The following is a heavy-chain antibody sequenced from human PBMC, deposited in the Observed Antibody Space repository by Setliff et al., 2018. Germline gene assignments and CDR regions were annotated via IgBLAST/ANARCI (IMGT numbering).Heavy chain of an antibody. CDR1: GASISSGSYY. J-gene: IGHJ4*02. CDR3: ARDNTIVGATDY. V-gene: IGHV4-61*02. D-gene: IGHD1-26*01. Sequence: PSQTLSLTCAVSGASISSGSYYWSWIRQPAGKGLEWIGRLHTSGSTNYNPSLKGRATISVDTSNNQFSLKLTSVIAADTAVYFCARDNTIVGATDYWGQGALVTVS. CDR2: LHTSGST.